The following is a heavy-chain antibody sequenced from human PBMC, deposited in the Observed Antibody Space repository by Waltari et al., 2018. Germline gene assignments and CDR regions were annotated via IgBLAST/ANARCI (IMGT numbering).Heavy chain of an antibody. J-gene: IGHJ3*02. Sequence: QVQLVQSGAEVKKPGASVKVSCKASGYTFTGYYMHWVRQAPGQGLEWMGRINPNSGGTNYAQKFQGRVTMTRDTSISTAYMELSRLRSDDTAVYYCALSRITMIVVVIGLDAFDIWGQGTMVTVSS. CDR3: ALSRITMIVVVIGLDAFDI. CDR2: INPNSGGT. D-gene: IGHD3-22*01. CDR1: GYTFTGYY. V-gene: IGHV1-2*06.